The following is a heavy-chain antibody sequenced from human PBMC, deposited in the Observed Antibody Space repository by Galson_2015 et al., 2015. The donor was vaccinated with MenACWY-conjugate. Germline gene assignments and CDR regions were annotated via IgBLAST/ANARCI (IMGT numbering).Heavy chain of an antibody. V-gene: IGHV3-7*01. CDR1: GFTSSNFW. CDR3: ARIAAAVTEHYFDY. CDR2: IKQDGSEK. D-gene: IGHD6-13*01. J-gene: IGHJ4*02. Sequence: SLRLSCAASGFTSSNFWMSWVRQAPGKELEWVASIKQDGSEKYLVDSVKGRFAISRDNAKSSLYLQMNSLRAEDTAVYYCARIAAAVTEHYFDYWGQGTLVTVSS.